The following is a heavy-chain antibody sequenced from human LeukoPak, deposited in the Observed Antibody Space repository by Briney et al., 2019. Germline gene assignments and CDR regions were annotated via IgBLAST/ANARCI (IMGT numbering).Heavy chain of an antibody. V-gene: IGHV1-2*02. J-gene: IGHJ4*02. D-gene: IGHD3-22*01. CDR3: ASGGYYYDSSGLGY. CDR2: INPNSGGT. CDR1: GYTFTGYY. Sequence: ASVKVSRKASGYTFTGYYMHWVRQAPGQGLEWMGWINPNSGGTNYAQKFQGRVTITADKSTSTAYMELSSLRSEDTAVYYCASGGYYYDSSGLGYWGQGTLVTVSS.